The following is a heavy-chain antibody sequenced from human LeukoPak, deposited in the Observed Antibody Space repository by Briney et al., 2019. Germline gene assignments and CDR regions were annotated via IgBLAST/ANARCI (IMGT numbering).Heavy chain of an antibody. J-gene: IGHJ2*01. CDR3: ASLRGGYCSSTSCYEAGRRRWYFDL. Sequence: PSETLSLTCAVSGGSISSGGYSWSWIRQPPGKGLEWIGYIYHSGSTNYNPSLKSRVTISVDTSKNQFSLKLSSVTAADTAVYYCASLRGGYCSSTSCYEAGRRRWYFDLWGRGTLVTVSS. D-gene: IGHD2-2*01. V-gene: IGHV4-30-2*01. CDR2: IYHSGST. CDR1: GGSISSGGYS.